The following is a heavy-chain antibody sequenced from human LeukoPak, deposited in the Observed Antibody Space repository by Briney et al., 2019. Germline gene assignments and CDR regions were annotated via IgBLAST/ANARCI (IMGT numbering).Heavy chain of an antibody. CDR1: GFTLSSYD. Sequence: GGSLRLSCAASGFTLSSYDMHWVRQATGKGLEWVSAIGTAGDTYYPGSVKGRFTISRENAKNSLYLQMNSLRAGDTAVYYCARAEPPYGGMDVWGQGTTVTVSS. V-gene: IGHV3-13*01. D-gene: IGHD1-14*01. CDR3: ARAEPPYGGMDV. J-gene: IGHJ6*02. CDR2: IGTAGDT.